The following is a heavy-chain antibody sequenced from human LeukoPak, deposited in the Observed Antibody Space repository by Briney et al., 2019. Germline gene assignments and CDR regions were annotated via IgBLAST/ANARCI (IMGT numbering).Heavy chain of an antibody. J-gene: IGHJ6*04. CDR2: ISSSGSTI. V-gene: IGHV3-48*03. CDR3: AELGITMIGGV. D-gene: IGHD3-10*02. Sequence: GGSLRLSCAATGFSFSSYEMNWVRQAPGKGLEWVSYISSSGSTIYYADSVKGRFTISRDNAKNSLYLQMNSLRAEDTAVYYCAELGITMIGGVWGKGTTVTISS. CDR1: GFSFSSYE.